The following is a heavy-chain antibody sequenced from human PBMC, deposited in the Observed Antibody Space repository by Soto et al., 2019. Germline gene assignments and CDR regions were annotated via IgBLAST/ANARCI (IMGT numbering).Heavy chain of an antibody. V-gene: IGHV3-72*01. Sequence: EVQLVESGGGLVQPGGSLRLSCAASGFTFSDHYMDWVRQAPGKGLEWVGRTRNKANSYNTEYAASVKGRFTISRNDSKDSRYLQMNSLKTEDTAVYYCARTAYSSSSPVDYWGQGTLVTVSS. CDR1: GFTFSDHY. J-gene: IGHJ4*02. CDR2: TRNKANSYNT. D-gene: IGHD6-6*01. CDR3: ARTAYSSSSPVDY.